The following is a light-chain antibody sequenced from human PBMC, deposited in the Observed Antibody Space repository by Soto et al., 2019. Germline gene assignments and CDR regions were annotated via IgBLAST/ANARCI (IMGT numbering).Light chain of an antibody. Sequence: EIVMTQSPATLSVSPGERATLSCRASQSVSSYLAWYQQKPGQSPRLLIYGASTRATGIPARFSGSGSGTDFTLTISSLEPEDFAVYYCQQRSNWPHTFGQATRLEL. CDR2: GAS. CDR3: QQRSNWPHT. V-gene: IGKV3-11*01. CDR1: QSVSSY. J-gene: IGKJ5*01.